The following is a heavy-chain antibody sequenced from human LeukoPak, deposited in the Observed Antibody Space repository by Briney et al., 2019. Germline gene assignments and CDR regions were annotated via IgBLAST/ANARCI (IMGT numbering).Heavy chain of an antibody. Sequence: SGGSLRLSWAASGXTFSTFSMNWVRQTPGKGLEWVSAFSGSGSDIYYADSVKGRFTISRDKPKRSLYLQMNSLRAEDTAVYYCARRTFPNDAFDVWGQGTVVTVSS. J-gene: IGHJ3*01. CDR3: ARRTFPNDAFDV. CDR1: GXTFSTFS. D-gene: IGHD1-7*01. V-gene: IGHV3-21*01. CDR2: FSGSGSDI.